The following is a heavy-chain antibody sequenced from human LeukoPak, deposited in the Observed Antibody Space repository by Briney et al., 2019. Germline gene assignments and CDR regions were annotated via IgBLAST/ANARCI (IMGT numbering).Heavy chain of an antibody. D-gene: IGHD2-2*01. Sequence: GRSLKLSCAASGFTFSSYGMNWVRQAPGKGLEWVAIIWYDGSNKYYADSVKGRFTISRDNSKNTLYLQMNSLRAEDTAVYYCAKDPRAYPNWFDPWGQGTLVTVSS. V-gene: IGHV3-33*06. CDR2: IWYDGSNK. CDR3: AKDPRAYPNWFDP. J-gene: IGHJ5*02. CDR1: GFTFSSYG.